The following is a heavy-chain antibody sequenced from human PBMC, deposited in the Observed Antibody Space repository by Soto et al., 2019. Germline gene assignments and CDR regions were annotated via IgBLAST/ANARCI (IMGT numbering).Heavy chain of an antibody. CDR2: MNPNSGNT. Sequence: ASVKVSCKASGYTFTSYDINWVRQATGQGLEWMGWMNPNSGNTGHAQKFQGRVTMTRNTSISTAYMELSSLRSEDTAVYYCARNNWNDREFDYWGQGTQVTVSS. CDR3: ARNNWNDREFDY. J-gene: IGHJ4*02. V-gene: IGHV1-8*01. D-gene: IGHD1-1*01. CDR1: GYTFTSYD.